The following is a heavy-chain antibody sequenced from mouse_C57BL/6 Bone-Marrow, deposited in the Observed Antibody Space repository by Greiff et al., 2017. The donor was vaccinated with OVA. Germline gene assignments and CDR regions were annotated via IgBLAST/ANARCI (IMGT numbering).Heavy chain of an antibody. CDR3: ARGPNGSVYYVDY. D-gene: IGHD1-1*01. V-gene: IGHV1-72*01. J-gene: IGHJ2*01. CDR2: IDPNSGGT. Sequence: QVQLQQPGAELVKPGASVKLSCKASGYTFTSYWMHWVKQRPGRGLEWIGRIDPNSGGTKYNEKFKSKATLTVDKPASTAYMQLSSLTSEDTAVYYCARGPNGSVYYVDYWGQGTTLTVSS. CDR1: GYTFTSYW.